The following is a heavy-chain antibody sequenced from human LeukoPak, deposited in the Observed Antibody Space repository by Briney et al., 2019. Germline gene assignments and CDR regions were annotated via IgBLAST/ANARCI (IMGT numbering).Heavy chain of an antibody. D-gene: IGHD6-6*01. V-gene: IGHV3-23*01. CDR3: ARGPRAYSSSPDFDY. Sequence: PGGSLRLSCAASGFTFSSYAMSWVRQAPGQGLEWVSAISGSGGSTYYADSVKGRFTISRDNAKNSLYLQMNSLRAEDTAVYYCARGPRAYSSSPDFDYWGQGTLVTVSS. CDR2: ISGSGGST. J-gene: IGHJ4*02. CDR1: GFTFSSYA.